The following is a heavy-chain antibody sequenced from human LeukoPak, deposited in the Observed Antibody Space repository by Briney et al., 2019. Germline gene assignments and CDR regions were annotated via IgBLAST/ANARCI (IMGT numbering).Heavy chain of an antibody. V-gene: IGHV1-2*02. CDR3: ARAGYYYGSGSYYIFDY. Sequence: ASVKVSCKASGYTITGYYMHWVRQAPGQGLEWMGWINPNSGGTNYAQKFQGRVTMTRDTSISTAYMELSRLRSDDTAVYYCARAGYYYGSGSYYIFDYWGQGTLVTVSS. CDR1: GYTITGYY. J-gene: IGHJ4*02. CDR2: INPNSGGT. D-gene: IGHD3-10*01.